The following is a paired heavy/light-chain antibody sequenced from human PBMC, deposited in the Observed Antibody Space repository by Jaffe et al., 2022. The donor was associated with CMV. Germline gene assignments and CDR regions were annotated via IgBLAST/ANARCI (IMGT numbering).Heavy chain of an antibody. CDR3: AREAGGITMVRGVVGGMDV. J-gene: IGHJ6*02. CDR2: IIPIFGTA. D-gene: IGHD3-10*01. Sequence: QVQLVQSGAEVKKPGSSVKVSCKASGGTFSSYAISWVRQAPGQGLEWMGGIIPIFGTANYAQKFQGRVTITADESTSTAYMELSSLRSEDTAVYYCAREAGGITMVRGVVGGMDVWGQGTTVTVSS. V-gene: IGHV1-69*01. CDR1: GGTFSSYA.
Light chain of an antibody. CDR3: MQRIEFPRYT. J-gene: IGKJ2*01. Sequence: DIVMTQTPLSLPVTPGEPASISCRSSQSLLDSDDGNTYLDWYLQKPGQSPQLLIYTLSYRASGVPDRFSGSGSGTDFTLKISRVEAEDVGVYYCMQRIEFPRYTFGQGTKLEIK. CDR2: TLS. CDR1: QSLLDSDDGNTY. V-gene: IGKV2-40*01.